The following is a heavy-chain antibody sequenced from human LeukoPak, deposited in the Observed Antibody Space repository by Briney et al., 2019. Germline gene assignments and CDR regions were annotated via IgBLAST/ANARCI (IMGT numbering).Heavy chain of an antibody. CDR1: GFTFDDYA. Sequence: GGSLRLSCAVSGFTFDDYAMHWVRQAPGKGLEWVSGISWNSGSIGYADSVKGRFTISRDNAKNSLYLQMNSLRAEDTAVYYCARDEPVGATTGWGQGTLVTVSS. D-gene: IGHD1-26*01. CDR3: ARDEPVGATTG. CDR2: ISWNSGSI. V-gene: IGHV3-9*01. J-gene: IGHJ4*02.